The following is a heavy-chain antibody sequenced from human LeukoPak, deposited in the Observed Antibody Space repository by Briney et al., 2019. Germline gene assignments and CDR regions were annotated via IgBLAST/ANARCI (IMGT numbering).Heavy chain of an antibody. CDR2: IHDSGVT. V-gene: IGHV4-34*08. J-gene: IGHJ2*01. CDR3: AKHGGWFFDL. Sequence: SETLSLTCAVSGGTRSNHWSWIRQPPGKGLEWIGEIHDSGVTKYNPSLKSRVTISIGTSNDQFSLEMSSVTAADAAVYYCAKHGGWFFDLWGRGILVTVSS. D-gene: IGHD5-24*01. CDR1: GGTRSNH.